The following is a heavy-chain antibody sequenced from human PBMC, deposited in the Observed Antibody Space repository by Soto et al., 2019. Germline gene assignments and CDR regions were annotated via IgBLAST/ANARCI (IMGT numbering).Heavy chain of an antibody. Sequence: GGSLRLSCAASGFTFSSYAMHWVRQAPGKGLEWVAVISYDGSNKYYADSVKGRFTISRDNSKNTLYLQMNSLRAEDTAVYYCARDGFPTIFGVVISRAYYYGMDVWGQGTTVTVSS. CDR2: ISYDGSNK. CDR1: GFTFSSYA. V-gene: IGHV3-30-3*01. D-gene: IGHD3-3*01. CDR3: ARDGFPTIFGVVISRAYYYGMDV. J-gene: IGHJ6*02.